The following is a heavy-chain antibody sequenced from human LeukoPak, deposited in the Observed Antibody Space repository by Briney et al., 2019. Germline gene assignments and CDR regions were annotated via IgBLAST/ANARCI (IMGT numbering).Heavy chain of an antibody. CDR2: IYSGGST. CDR1: GFTVSSNY. J-gene: IGHJ4*02. D-gene: IGHD4-23*01. CDR3: ARAAYDGNPWDFDY. V-gene: IGHV3-53*01. Sequence: GGSLRLSCAASGFTVSSNYMSWVRQAPGKGLEWVSVIYSGGSTYYADSVKGRFTISRDNSKNTVYLQMNSLRAEDTAVYYCARAAYDGNPWDFDYWGQGTLVTVSS.